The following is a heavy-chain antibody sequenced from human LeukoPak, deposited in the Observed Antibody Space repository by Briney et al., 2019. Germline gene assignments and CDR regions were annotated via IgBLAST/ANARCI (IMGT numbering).Heavy chain of an antibody. CDR3: ARDYGGSSPFDY. J-gene: IGHJ4*02. CDR2: ISSSGSTI. D-gene: IGHD4-23*01. CDR1: GFTFSSYS. Sequence: GGSLGLSCAASGFTFSSYSMNWVRQAPGKGLEWVSYISSSGSTIYYADSVKGRFTISRDNAKNSLYLQMNSLRAEDTAVYYCARDYGGSSPFDYWGQGTLVTVSS. V-gene: IGHV3-48*04.